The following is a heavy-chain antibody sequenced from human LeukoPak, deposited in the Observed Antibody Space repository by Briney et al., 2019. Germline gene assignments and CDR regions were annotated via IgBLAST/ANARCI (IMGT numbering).Heavy chain of an antibody. J-gene: IGHJ4*02. Sequence: GGSLRLSCAASGFTFSNYAMSWVRQAPGKGLEWVSAISGSGGSTYYADSVKGRFTTSRDNAKNSLYLQMNSLGAEDTAVYFCTRSRKTTMIRGTSYFDYWGQGTLVTVSS. D-gene: IGHD3-10*01. V-gene: IGHV3-23*01. CDR1: GFTFSNYA. CDR3: TRSRKTTMIRGTSYFDY. CDR2: ISGSGGST.